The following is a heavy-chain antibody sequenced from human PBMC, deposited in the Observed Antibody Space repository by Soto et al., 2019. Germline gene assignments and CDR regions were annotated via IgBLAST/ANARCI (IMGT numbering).Heavy chain of an antibody. D-gene: IGHD6-6*01. CDR1: GFTFSSYA. Sequence: EVQLLESGGGLVQPGGSLRLSCAASGFTFSSYAMSWVRQGPGKGLEWVSAISGSGGSTYYADSVKGRFTISRDNSKNTLYLQMNSLRAEDTAVYYCAKDRGFSGARPYDYWGQGTLVTVSS. CDR2: ISGSGGST. V-gene: IGHV3-23*01. J-gene: IGHJ4*02. CDR3: AKDRGFSGARPYDY.